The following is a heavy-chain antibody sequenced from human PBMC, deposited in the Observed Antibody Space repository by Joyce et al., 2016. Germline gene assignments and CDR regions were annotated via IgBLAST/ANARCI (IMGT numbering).Heavy chain of an antibody. J-gene: IGHJ3*01. V-gene: IGHV1-2*06. CDR2: SNPDSGAT. Sequence: QVQLVQSGAEVKKPGASVNVSCKASGYSFSDSYIHWVRQAPGQGPQWLGRSNPDSGATLYTQKFQARVTMTRDTSSSTVYMELSRLTSDDTAVYFCARSPMPPYAFDVWGQGTLVTVSS. CDR1: GYSFSDSY. D-gene: IGHD2-2*01. CDR3: ARSPMPPYAFDV.